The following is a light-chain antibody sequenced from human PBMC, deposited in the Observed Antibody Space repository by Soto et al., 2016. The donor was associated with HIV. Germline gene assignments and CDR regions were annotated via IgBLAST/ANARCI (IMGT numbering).Light chain of an antibody. J-gene: IGLJ1*01. CDR1: NIGSKS. Sequence: SYELTQPPSVSVAPGKTATITCGGNNIGSKSVHWYRQKPGQAPVLAVYDDRDRPSGIPERFSGPNSGNTATLTITWVEAGDEADYYCQVWDNSDDYYVFGTGTKVTVL. CDR2: DDR. CDR3: QVWDNSDDYYV. V-gene: IGLV3-21*01.